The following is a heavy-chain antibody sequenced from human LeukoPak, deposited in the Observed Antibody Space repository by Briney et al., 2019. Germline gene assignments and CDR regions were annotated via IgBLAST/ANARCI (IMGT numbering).Heavy chain of an antibody. CDR2: ISYDGSNK. CDR3: AKDRVAYYDILTGGLDY. J-gene: IGHJ4*02. V-gene: IGHV3-30*18. CDR1: GFTFISYG. Sequence: GGSLRLSCAASGFTFISYGIHWVRQAPGKGLEWVAVISYDGSNKYYVDSVKGRFTISRDNSKNTLYLQMNSLRAEDTAVYYCAKDRVAYYDILTGGLDYWGQGTLVTVSS. D-gene: IGHD3-9*01.